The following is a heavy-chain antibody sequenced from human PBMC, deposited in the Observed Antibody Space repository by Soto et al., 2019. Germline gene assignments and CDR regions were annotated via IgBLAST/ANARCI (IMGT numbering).Heavy chain of an antibody. CDR2: ISSSSSTI. Sequence: EVQLVESGGGLVQPGGSLRLSCAASGFTFSSYSMNWVRQAPGKGLEWVSYISSSSSTIYYADSVKGRLTISRDNAKNSLYLQMNSLRAEDTAVYYCARDRGQLLLYYYYYMDVWGKGTTVTVSS. CDR1: GFTFSSYS. V-gene: IGHV3-48*01. CDR3: ARDRGQLLLYYYYYMDV. D-gene: IGHD2-2*01. J-gene: IGHJ6*03.